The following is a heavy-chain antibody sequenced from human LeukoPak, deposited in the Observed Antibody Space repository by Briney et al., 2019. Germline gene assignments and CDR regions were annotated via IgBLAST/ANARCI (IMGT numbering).Heavy chain of an antibody. CDR3: ARAAFSFSSGYYYDY. CDR2: IGTAGDT. Sequence: GGSLRLSCAASGFTFSSYDMHWVRQATGKGLEWASAIGTAGDTYYPGSVKGRFTISRENAKNSLYLQMNSLRAGDTAVYYCARAAFSFSSGYYYDYWGQGTLVTVSS. D-gene: IGHD3-22*01. V-gene: IGHV3-13*01. J-gene: IGHJ4*02. CDR1: GFTFSSYD.